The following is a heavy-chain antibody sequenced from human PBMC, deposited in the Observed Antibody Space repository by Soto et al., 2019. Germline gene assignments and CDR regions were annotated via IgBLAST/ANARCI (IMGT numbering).Heavy chain of an antibody. D-gene: IGHD6-19*01. CDR3: ATIAVADTSFDY. CDR1: GGSISSSSYY. J-gene: IGHJ4*02. V-gene: IGHV4-39*01. Sequence: SETLSLTCTVSGGSISSSSYYWGWIRQPPGKGLEWIGSFYYSGSTYYNPSLKSRVTISVDTSKNQFSLKLSPVTAADTAVYYCATIAVADTSFDYWGQGTLVTVSS. CDR2: FYYSGST.